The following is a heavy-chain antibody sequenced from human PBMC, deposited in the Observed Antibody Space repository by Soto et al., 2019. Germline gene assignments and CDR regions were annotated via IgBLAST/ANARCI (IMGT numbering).Heavy chain of an antibody. CDR1: GFTFSSYA. J-gene: IGHJ6*02. D-gene: IGHD2-2*01. V-gene: IGHV3-23*01. CDR2: ISGSGGST. CDR3: AKDRVSCSSTSCYDVVYYYGMDV. Sequence: GGSLRLSCAASGFTFSSYAMSWVRQAPGKGLEWVSAISGSGGSTYYADSVKGRFTISRDNSKNTLYLQMNSLRAEDTAVYYCAKDRVSCSSTSCYDVVYYYGMDVWGQGTTVTVSS.